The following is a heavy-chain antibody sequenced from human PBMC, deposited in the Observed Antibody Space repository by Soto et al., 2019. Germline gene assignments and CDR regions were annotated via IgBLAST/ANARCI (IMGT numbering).Heavy chain of an antibody. CDR3: ARYADTTGHYSHFDL. J-gene: IGHJ4*02. Sequence: QVQLVESGGGVVQPGGSLRLSCAASGFTFSYYGFHWVRQAPGKGLEWVAVMHTGGNEKYYVDSVQGRFTVSRDDSRNMVYLEMSGLRAEDTAEYFCARYADTTGHYSHFDLWGRGALVAVS. D-gene: IGHD3-9*01. CDR1: GFTFSYYG. CDR2: MHTGGNEK. V-gene: IGHV3-33*08.